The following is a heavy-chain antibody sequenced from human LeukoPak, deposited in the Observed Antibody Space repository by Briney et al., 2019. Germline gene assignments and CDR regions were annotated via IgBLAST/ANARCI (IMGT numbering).Heavy chain of an antibody. CDR1: GFTFSNNV. V-gene: IGHV3-30*04. Sequence: GGSLRLSCAASGFTFSNNVMHWVRQAPGKGLEWVAVISNDGSKKYYGDSVKGRLTISRDSSKNTLYLQMNSLRAEDTAVYYCARDQAEGYSYGGYFQHWGQGTLVTVSS. CDR2: ISNDGSKK. CDR3: ARDQAEGYSYGGYFQH. J-gene: IGHJ1*01. D-gene: IGHD5-18*01.